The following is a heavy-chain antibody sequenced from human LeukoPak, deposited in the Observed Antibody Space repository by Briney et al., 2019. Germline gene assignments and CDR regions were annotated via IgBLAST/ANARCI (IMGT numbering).Heavy chain of an antibody. CDR1: GYTFTSYG. Sequence: GASVKVSCKASGYTFTSYGISWVRQAPGQGLEWMGWISAYNGNTNYAQKFQGRVTITRDTSASTAYMELSSLRSEDTAVYYCARMAGVRVATYRGPNNWFDPWGQGTLVTVSS. V-gene: IGHV1-18*04. CDR2: ISAYNGNT. D-gene: IGHD5-12*01. CDR3: ARMAGVRVATYRGPNNWFDP. J-gene: IGHJ5*02.